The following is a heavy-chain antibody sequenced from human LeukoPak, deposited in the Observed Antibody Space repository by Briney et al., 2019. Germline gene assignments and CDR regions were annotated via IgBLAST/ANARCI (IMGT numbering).Heavy chain of an antibody. V-gene: IGHV3-7*01. CDR3: ARDLGHTYYYDSSGNESVDAFDI. CDR2: IKQDGSEK. D-gene: IGHD3-22*01. CDR1: GFTFSSYW. Sequence: PGGSLRLSCAASGFTFSSYWMSWVRQAPGKGLEWVANIKQDGSEKYYVDSVEGRFTISRDNAKNSLYLQMNSLRAEDTAVYYCARDLGHTYYYDSSGNESVDAFDIWGQGTMVTVSS. J-gene: IGHJ3*02.